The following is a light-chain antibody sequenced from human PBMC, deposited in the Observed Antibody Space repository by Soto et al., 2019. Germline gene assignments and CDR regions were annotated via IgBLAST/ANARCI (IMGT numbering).Light chain of an antibody. V-gene: IGKV3-15*01. J-gene: IGKJ5*01. CDR1: QSVSSN. Sequence: DKVMTQSPATLSVSPGERATLSCRASQSVSSNLAWYQQKPGQAPRLLIYAASTRATDIPARFSGSGSGTEFTLTISDLEPADFGLYYCQQRNVWPPITFGQGTRLEIK. CDR2: AAS. CDR3: QQRNVWPPIT.